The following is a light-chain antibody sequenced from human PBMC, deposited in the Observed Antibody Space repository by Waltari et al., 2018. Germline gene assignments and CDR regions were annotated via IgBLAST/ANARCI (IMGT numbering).Light chain of an antibody. V-gene: IGLV2-23*02. CDR2: EVI. CDR3: CSYAGSGTYV. Sequence: QSALTQPASVSGSPGQSITISCTGTSRDGGGFTSVSWYQQHPGKAPKLMICEVIKRPSGVSDRFSGSKSGNTASLTISGLQAEDEADYYCCSYAGSGTYVFGTGTKVTVL. J-gene: IGLJ1*01. CDR1: SRDGGGFTS.